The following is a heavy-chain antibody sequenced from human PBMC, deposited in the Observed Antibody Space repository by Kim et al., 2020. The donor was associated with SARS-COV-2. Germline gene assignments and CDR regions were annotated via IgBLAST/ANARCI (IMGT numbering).Heavy chain of an antibody. J-gene: IGHJ4*02. CDR2: IWYDGSNK. V-gene: IGHV3-33*01. CDR1: GFTFSSYG. CDR3: ARDGIVGATGIDY. Sequence: GGSLRLSCAASGFTFSSYGMHWVRQAPGKGLEWVAVIWYDGSNKYYADSVKGRFTISRDNSKNTLYLQMNSLRAEDTAVYYCARDGIVGATGIDYWGKGTLVTVSS. D-gene: IGHD1-26*01.